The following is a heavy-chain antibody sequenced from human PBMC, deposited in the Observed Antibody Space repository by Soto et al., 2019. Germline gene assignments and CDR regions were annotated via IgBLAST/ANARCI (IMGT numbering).Heavy chain of an antibody. CDR2: IYYSGST. V-gene: IGHV4-39*01. CDR1: GGSISSSSYY. D-gene: IGHD4-17*01. CDR3: ASPSKDHYGDRGGAPSYYYYYYGMDV. J-gene: IGHJ6*02. Sequence: SETLSLTCTVSGGSISSSSYYWGWIRQPPXKGLEWIGSIYYSGSTYYNPSLKSRVTISVDTSKNQFSLKLSSVTAADTAVYYCASPSKDHYGDRGGAPSYYYYYYGMDVWGQGTTVTVSS.